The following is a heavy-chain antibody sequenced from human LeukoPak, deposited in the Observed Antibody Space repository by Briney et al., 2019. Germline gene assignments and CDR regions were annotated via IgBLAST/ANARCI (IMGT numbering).Heavy chain of an antibody. D-gene: IGHD3-22*01. J-gene: IGHJ5*02. Sequence: ASVKVSCKASGYTFTGYYMHWVRQAPGQGLEWMGWINPNSGGTNYAQKFQGRVTMTRDTSISTAYMELSRLRSDDTAVYYCARSPYYYDSSGYFSWFDPWGQGTLSPSPQ. V-gene: IGHV1-2*02. CDR2: INPNSGGT. CDR1: GYTFTGYY. CDR3: ARSPYYYDSSGYFSWFDP.